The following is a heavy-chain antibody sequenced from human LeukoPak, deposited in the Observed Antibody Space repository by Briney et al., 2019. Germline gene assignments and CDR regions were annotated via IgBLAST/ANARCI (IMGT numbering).Heavy chain of an antibody. Sequence: SETLSLTCTVSGGSISSSSYYWGWIRQPPGKGLEWIGEINHSGSTNYNPSLKSRVTISVDTSKNQFSLKLSSVTAADTAVYYCASPRLRFLEWLHAFDIWGQGTMVTVSS. CDR2: INHSGST. CDR1: GGSISSSSYY. V-gene: IGHV4-39*07. CDR3: ASPRLRFLEWLHAFDI. D-gene: IGHD3-3*01. J-gene: IGHJ3*02.